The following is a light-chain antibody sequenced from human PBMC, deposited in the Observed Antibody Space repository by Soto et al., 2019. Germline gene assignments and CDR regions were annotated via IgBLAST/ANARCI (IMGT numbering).Light chain of an antibody. CDR2: EVT. J-gene: IGLJ2*01. CDR3: SSYTGSDSVV. Sequence: QSALTQPASVSGSPGQSITISCTGTSSDVGGFNYVSWYQQHSGKAPKLIIYEVTKRPSGVPDRFSGSKSDNTASLTVSGLQAEDEADYFCSSYTGSDSVVFGGGTKLTVL. V-gene: IGLV2-8*01. CDR1: SSDVGGFNY.